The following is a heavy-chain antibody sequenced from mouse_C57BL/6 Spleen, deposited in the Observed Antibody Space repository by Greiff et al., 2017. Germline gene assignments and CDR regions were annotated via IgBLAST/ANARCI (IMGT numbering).Heavy chain of an antibody. J-gene: IGHJ1*03. CDR2: SRNTANDYTT. V-gene: IGHV7-1*01. CDR1: GFTFSDFY. Sequence: EVNVVESGGGLVQSGRSLRLSCATSGFTFSDFYMEWVRQAPGKGLEWIAASRNTANDYTTEYSASVKGRFIVSRDTSQSILYLQMYALRAEDTAIYYCARDAWGDWYFDVWGTGTTVTVSS. CDR3: ARDAWGDWYFDV.